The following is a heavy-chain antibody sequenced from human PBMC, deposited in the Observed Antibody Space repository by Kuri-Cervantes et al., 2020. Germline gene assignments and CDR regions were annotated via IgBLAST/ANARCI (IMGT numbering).Heavy chain of an antibody. CDR3: ARDLDISTGHGMDV. J-gene: IGHJ6*02. D-gene: IGHD3-9*01. V-gene: IGHV3-33*01. CDR2: IWYDGSNK. CDR1: GFTFSSYG. Sequence: GESLKISCAASGFTFSSYGMHWVRQAPGKGLEWVAVIWYDGSNKYYADSVKGRFTISRDNSKNTLYLQMNSLRAEDTAVYYCARDLDISTGHGMDVWGQGTTVTVSS.